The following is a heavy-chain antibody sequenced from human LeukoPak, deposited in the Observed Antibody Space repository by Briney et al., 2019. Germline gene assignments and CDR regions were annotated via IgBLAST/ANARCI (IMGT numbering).Heavy chain of an antibody. CDR1: GFTFSNYG. CDR3: GSRWFD. D-gene: IGHD4-23*01. J-gene: IGHJ4*02. Sequence: GGSLRLSCAASGFTFSNYGMNWVRQAPGKGLEWVANIKQDGSEKYYVDSVKGRFTISRDNAKNTLYLQMNSLRADDTAIYYCGSRWFDWGQGTLVTVSS. CDR2: IKQDGSEK. V-gene: IGHV3-7*01.